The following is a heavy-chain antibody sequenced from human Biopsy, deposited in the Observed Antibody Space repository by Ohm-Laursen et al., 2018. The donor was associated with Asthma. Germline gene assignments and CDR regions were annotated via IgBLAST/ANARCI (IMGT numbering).Heavy chain of an antibody. CDR2: ISVYNGNT. V-gene: IGHV1-18*01. D-gene: IGHD3-10*01. CDR3: ARAVDYSHYYGIDV. J-gene: IGHJ6*01. Sequence: SVKVSCMTSGYTFNSAGITWVRQGPGQGLVKMGWISVYNGNTKVAQKLQDRVTMITDTSTSTAYMELRSLRSDDTAVYFCARAVDYSHYYGIDVWGQGTTVTVSP. CDR1: GYTFNSAG.